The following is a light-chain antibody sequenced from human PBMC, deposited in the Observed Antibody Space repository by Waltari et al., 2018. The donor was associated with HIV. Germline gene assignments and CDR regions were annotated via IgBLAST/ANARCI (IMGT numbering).Light chain of an antibody. V-gene: IGKV1-5*03. J-gene: IGKJ1*01. CDR2: KAS. CDR1: QNITNH. CDR3: QQFQTFRT. Sequence: IQMTQSPSTLSASVGDRVTITCRASQNITNHLAWYQRKSGKAPKLLIYKASSLERGVPSRFSGSGTGTEFSLTINSLQPADLAVYFCQQFQTFRTFGQGTKVE.